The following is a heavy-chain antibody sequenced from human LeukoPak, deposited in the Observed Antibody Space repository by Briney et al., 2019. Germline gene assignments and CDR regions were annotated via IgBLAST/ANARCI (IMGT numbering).Heavy chain of an antibody. Sequence: GGSLRLSCAASGFTFSSYSMNWVRQAPGKGLEWVSSISSSSSYIYYADSVKGRFTISRDNAKNSLYLQMNSLRAEDTAVYYCARDRLLWFGEGGDDAFDIWGQGTMVTVSS. CDR1: GFTFSSYS. D-gene: IGHD3-10*01. CDR3: ARDRLLWFGEGGDDAFDI. CDR2: ISSSSSYI. J-gene: IGHJ3*02. V-gene: IGHV3-21*01.